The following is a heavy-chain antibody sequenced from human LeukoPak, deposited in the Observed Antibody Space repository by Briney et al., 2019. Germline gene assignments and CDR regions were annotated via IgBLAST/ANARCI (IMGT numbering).Heavy chain of an antibody. CDR1: GGSISSGGYS. V-gene: IGHV4-30-2*01. J-gene: IGHJ6*02. CDR2: IYHSGST. D-gene: IGHD3-3*01. Sequence: PSQTLSLTCAVSGGSISSGGYSWSWIRQPPGKGLEWIGDIYHSGSTYYNPSLKSRVTISVDRSKNQFSLKLSSVTAADTAVYYCARGHRSGPYYYYGMDVWGQGTTVTVSS. CDR3: ARGHRSGPYYYYGMDV.